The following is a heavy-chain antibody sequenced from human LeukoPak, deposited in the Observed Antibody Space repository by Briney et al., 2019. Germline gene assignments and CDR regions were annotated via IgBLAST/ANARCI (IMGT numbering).Heavy chain of an antibody. CDR2: IWYDGSNK. Sequence: GGSLRLSCAASGFTFSSYGMHWVRQAPGKGLEWVAVIWYDGSNKYYADSVKGRFTISRDNSKNTLYLQMNSLRAEDTAVYYCAKDRSSIAARPGYHWGQGTLVTVSS. CDR3: AKDRSSIAARPGYH. CDR1: GFTFSSYG. J-gene: IGHJ1*01. D-gene: IGHD6-6*01. V-gene: IGHV3-33*06.